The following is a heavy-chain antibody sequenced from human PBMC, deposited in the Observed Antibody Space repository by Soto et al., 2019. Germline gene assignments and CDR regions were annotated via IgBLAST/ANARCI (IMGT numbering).Heavy chain of an antibody. CDR2: INNDGSST. CDR1: GFTLNSFF. V-gene: IGHV3-74*01. CDR3: VRDQDSRGYSVFNL. D-gene: IGHD3-22*01. J-gene: IGHJ5*02. Sequence: GGSLRLSCAASGFTLNSFFMHWVRQVPGKGLMWVSRINNDGSSTSYADSVKGRFTISRDNAKNTLYLQMNSLRAEDTDVYFCVRDQDSRGYSVFNLWGQGAQVTVSS.